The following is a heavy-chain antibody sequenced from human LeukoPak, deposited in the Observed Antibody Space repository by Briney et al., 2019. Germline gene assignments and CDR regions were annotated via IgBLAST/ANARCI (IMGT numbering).Heavy chain of an antibody. CDR2: ISSSSTYI. CDR1: GFTVSSNY. CDR3: ARDACGGDCYSGDAFDI. D-gene: IGHD2-21*02. V-gene: IGHV3-21*01. J-gene: IGHJ3*02. Sequence: PGGSLRLSCAASGFTVSSNYMSWVRQAPGKGLEWVSSISSSSTYIYYADSVKGRFTISRDNAKNSLYLQMNSLRAEDTAVYYCARDACGGDCYSGDAFDIWGQGTMVTVSS.